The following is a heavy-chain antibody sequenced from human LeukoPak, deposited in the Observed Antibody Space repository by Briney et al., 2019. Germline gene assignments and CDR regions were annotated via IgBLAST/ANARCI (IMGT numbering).Heavy chain of an antibody. CDR1: GGSFSGYY. CDR2: INHCGST. CDR3: ARDGGELLGGKEFDP. Sequence: KPSETLSLTCAVYGGSFSGYYWSWIRQPPGKGLEWIGEINHCGSTNYNPSLKSRVTISVDTSKNQFSLKLSSVTAADTAVYYCARDGGELLGGKEFDPWGQGTLVTVSS. V-gene: IGHV4-34*01. J-gene: IGHJ5*02. D-gene: IGHD1-26*01.